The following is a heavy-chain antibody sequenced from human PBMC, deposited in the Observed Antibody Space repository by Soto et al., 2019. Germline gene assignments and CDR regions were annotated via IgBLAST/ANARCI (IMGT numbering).Heavy chain of an antibody. J-gene: IGHJ4*02. D-gene: IGHD2-21*01. V-gene: IGHV4-39*01. CDR2: IHYSGLT. Sequence: QLQLQESGPGLVKPSETLSLTCTVSGDSISSSNYYWGWIRQPTGKGLEWIGNIHYSGLTYYNPSLKSRVTISVDTSKNQFSLKLSSVTAADTAVYYCATLLGDYVSYWGQGTLVTVSS. CDR3: ATLLGDYVSY. CDR1: GDSISSSNYY.